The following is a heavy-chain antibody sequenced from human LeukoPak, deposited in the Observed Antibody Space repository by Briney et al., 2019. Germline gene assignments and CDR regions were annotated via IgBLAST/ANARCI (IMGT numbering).Heavy chain of an antibody. CDR3: ASPSGTSHGPFDY. J-gene: IGHJ4*02. CDR1: GFTFSSYA. V-gene: IGHV3-30-3*01. D-gene: IGHD2-2*01. CDR2: ISYDGSNK. Sequence: GGSLRLSCAASGFTFSSYAMHWVRQAPGKGLEWVAVISYDGSNKYYADSVKGRFTISRDNSKNTLYLQMNSLRAEDTAVYYCASPSGTSHGPFDYWGQGTLVTVSS.